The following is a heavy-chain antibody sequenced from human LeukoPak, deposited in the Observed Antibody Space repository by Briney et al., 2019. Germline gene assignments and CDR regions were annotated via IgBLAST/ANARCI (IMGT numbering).Heavy chain of an antibody. D-gene: IGHD3-10*01. CDR3: ARVAPGERDYFDY. J-gene: IGHJ4*02. CDR2: IWYDGSNK. Sequence: GGSLRLSCAASGFTFSSYSMNWVRQAPGKGLEWVAVIWYDGSNKYYADSVKGRFTISRDNSKNTLYLQMNSLRAEDTAVYYCARVAPGERDYFDYWGQGTLVTVSS. CDR1: GFTFSSYS. V-gene: IGHV3-33*08.